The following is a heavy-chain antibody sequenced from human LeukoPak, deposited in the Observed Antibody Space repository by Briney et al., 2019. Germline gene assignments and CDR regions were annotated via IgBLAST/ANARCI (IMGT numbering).Heavy chain of an antibody. V-gene: IGHV3-48*03. D-gene: IGHD3-10*02. CDR3: AELGITMIGGV. CDR1: GFTFSSYE. Sequence: GGSLRLSCAASGFTFSSYEMNWVRQAPGKGLEWVSYISSSGNTIDYTDSGKGRFTSSRNNANNSLYLQMTSLRAEDTAVYYCAELGITMIGGVWGKGTTVTISS. J-gene: IGHJ6*04. CDR2: ISSSGNTI.